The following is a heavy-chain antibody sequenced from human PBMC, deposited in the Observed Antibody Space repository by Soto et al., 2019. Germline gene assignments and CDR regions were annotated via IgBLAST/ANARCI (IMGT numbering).Heavy chain of an antibody. Sequence: ETLSITCTVSVGSISSSSYYWGWILQPPGKGLEWIGSIYYSGSTYYNPSLKSRVTISVDTSKNQFSLKLSSVTAADTAVYYCARQLWSPGWFDPWGQGTLVTVSS. CDR2: IYYSGST. V-gene: IGHV4-39*01. CDR1: VGSISSSSYY. CDR3: ARQLWSPGWFDP. D-gene: IGHD5-18*01. J-gene: IGHJ5*02.